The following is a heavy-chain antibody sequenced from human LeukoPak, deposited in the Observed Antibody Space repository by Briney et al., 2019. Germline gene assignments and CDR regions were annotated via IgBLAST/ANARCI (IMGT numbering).Heavy chain of an antibody. CDR1: GFTFSSYS. CDR3: AKDGYGDLASPDY. V-gene: IGHV3-21*04. D-gene: IGHD4-17*01. J-gene: IGHJ4*02. Sequence: PGGSLRLSCAASGFTFSSYSMNWVRQAPGKGLEWVSSISSSSSYIYYADSVKGRFTISKDNAKNSLYLQMNSLRAEDTALYYCAKDGYGDLASPDYWGQGTLVTVSS. CDR2: ISSSSSYI.